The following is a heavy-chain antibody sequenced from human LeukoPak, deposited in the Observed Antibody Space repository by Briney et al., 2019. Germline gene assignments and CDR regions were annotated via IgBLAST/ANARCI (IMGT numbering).Heavy chain of an antibody. J-gene: IGHJ6*02. V-gene: IGHV3-64*01. D-gene: IGHD3-3*01. CDR3: ARDRESDFWSGYRYYYYYYGMDV. Sequence: GGSLRLSCAASGFTFSSYAMHWVRQAPGKGLEYVSAISSNGGSTYHANSVKGRFTISRDNSKNTLYLQMGSLRAEDMAVYYCARDRESDFWSGYRYYYYYYGMDVWGQGTTVTVSS. CDR1: GFTFSSYA. CDR2: ISSNGGST.